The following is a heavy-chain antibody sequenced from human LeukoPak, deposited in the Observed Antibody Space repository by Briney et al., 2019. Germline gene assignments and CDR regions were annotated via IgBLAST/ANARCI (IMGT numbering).Heavy chain of an antibody. J-gene: IGHJ4*02. V-gene: IGHV3-23*01. CDR1: GFTFSSYA. D-gene: IGHD3-9*01. CDR3: AKDNRYDILTSFDY. CDR2: ISGSGGST. Sequence: GGSLRLSCAASGFTFSSYAMSWVRQAPGKGLEWVSGISGSGGSTNYADSVKGRFTISRDNSKNTLYLQMNSLRAEDTAVYYCAKDNRYDILTSFDYWGQGTLATVSS.